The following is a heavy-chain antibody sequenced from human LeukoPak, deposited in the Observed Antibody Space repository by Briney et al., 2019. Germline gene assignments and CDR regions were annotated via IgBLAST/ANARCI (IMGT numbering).Heavy chain of an antibody. CDR2: IDTTGYT. CDR1: GFTFSNYD. J-gene: IGHJ3*02. Sequence: GGSLRLSCAASGFTFSNYDMHWVRQATGKGLEWVSAIDTTGYTYYPASVKGRFTISRDNAKNSLYLEMNSLRVEDTAIYYCAVLLASGYDAFDIWGQGTMVTVSP. V-gene: IGHV3-13*01. D-gene: IGHD6-25*01. CDR3: AVLLASGYDAFDI.